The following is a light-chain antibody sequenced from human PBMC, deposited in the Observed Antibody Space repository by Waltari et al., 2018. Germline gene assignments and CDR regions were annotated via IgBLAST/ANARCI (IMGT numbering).Light chain of an antibody. CDR2: QTS. Sequence: DVQMTQSPSTMSASVGDRVTITCRASQDVVNWSAWYPQKPGKAPNHLIYQTSSIHSRVPLRFSGGGSGTEFTITISRLQPVDFATYYCHKYNSYSRTFGQGTKVEV. CDR1: QDVVNW. CDR3: HKYNSYSRT. V-gene: IGKV1-5*03. J-gene: IGKJ1*01.